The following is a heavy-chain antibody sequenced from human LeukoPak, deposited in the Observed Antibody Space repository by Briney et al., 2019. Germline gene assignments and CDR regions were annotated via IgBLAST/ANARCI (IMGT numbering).Heavy chain of an antibody. V-gene: IGHV3-74*01. CDR2: INSDGSST. D-gene: IGHD5-18*01. J-gene: IGHJ3*02. Sequence: PGGSLRLSCAASGFTFSSYWMHWVRQAPGKGLVWVSRINSDGSSTSYADSVKGRFTISRDNAKNTLYLQMNSLRAEDTAVYYCVTEGYIYGYHSLDTWGRGTTVTVSS. CDR1: GFTFSSYW. CDR3: VTEGYIYGYHSLDT.